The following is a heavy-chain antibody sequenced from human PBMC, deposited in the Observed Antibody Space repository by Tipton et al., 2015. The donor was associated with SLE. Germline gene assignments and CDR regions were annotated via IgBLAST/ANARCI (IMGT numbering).Heavy chain of an antibody. V-gene: IGHV4-39*07. CDR2: IFFNGNT. J-gene: IGHJ5*02. CDR3: TRSLYNTNWFWFDP. CDR1: GASINTSRYY. Sequence: TLSLTCKVSGASINTSRYYWGWIRQPPGKGLEWIGNIFFNGNTYYTPSLKSRVTISLDTSKNQFSLNVRSVTAADSAVYFCTRSLYNTNWFWFDPWGQGTLVIVSS. D-gene: IGHD6-13*01.